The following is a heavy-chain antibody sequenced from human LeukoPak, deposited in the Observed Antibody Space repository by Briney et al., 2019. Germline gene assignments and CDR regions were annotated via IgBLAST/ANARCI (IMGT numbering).Heavy chain of an antibody. V-gene: IGHV1-46*01. J-gene: IGHJ4*02. Sequence: GASVNVSCEASGYTFTIYYMHWVRQAPGQGLEWMGIINASGGSTNYAQKFQGRVTMTRGTSTSTVYMELSSLRSEDTAVYYCARAYADFDYWGQGTLVTVSS. CDR3: ARAYADFDY. CDR2: INASGGST. CDR1: GYTFTIYY. D-gene: IGHD3-16*01.